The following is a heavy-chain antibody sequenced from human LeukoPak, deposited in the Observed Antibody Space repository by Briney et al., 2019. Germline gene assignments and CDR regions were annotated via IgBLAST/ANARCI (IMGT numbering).Heavy chain of an antibody. CDR3: ARGLKIFGVDLNAFDI. Sequence: ASVKVPCKASGFTFSDYYMHWVRQAPGQGLEWMGWINPNSGGTNYAQKLQGRVTMTTDTSTSTAYMELRSLRSDDTAVYYCARGLKIFGVDLNAFDIWGQGTMVTVSS. D-gene: IGHD3-3*01. J-gene: IGHJ3*02. V-gene: IGHV1-2*02. CDR2: INPNSGGT. CDR1: GFTFSDYY.